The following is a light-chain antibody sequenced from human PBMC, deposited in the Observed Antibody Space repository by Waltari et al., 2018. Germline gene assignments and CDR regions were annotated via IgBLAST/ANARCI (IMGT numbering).Light chain of an antibody. Sequence: QSALTHPAPVSVSPGQSVTIFCAGTRNDVGGYNSVSWYQEHPGQAPRVIIYDVSDRPSGVSDRFSGSTSGNTASLTISGLQAEDEADYYCSSQSSKDVVLFGGGTKLTVL. CDR2: DVS. J-gene: IGLJ2*01. V-gene: IGLV2-14*01. CDR1: RNDVGGYNS. CDR3: SSQSSKDVVL.